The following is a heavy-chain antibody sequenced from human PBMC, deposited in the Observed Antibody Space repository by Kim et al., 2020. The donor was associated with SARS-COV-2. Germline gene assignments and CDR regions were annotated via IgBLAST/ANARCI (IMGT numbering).Heavy chain of an antibody. D-gene: IGHD2-2*01. CDR3: ARGLGYCSSTSCYATHYYYGMDV. CDR2: INTNTGNP. V-gene: IGHV7-4-1*02. CDR1: GYTFTSYA. J-gene: IGHJ6*02. Sequence: ASVKVSCKASGYTFTSYAMNWVRQAPGQGLEWMGWINTNTGNPTYAQGFTGRFVFSLDTSVSTAYLQISSLKAEDTAVYYCARGLGYCSSTSCYATHYYYGMDVWGQGTTVTVSS.